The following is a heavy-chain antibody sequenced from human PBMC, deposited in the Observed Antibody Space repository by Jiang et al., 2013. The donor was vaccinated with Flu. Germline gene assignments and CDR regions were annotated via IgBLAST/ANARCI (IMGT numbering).Heavy chain of an antibody. CDR3: ARELYYDFWALDY. V-gene: IGHV4-61*02. Sequence: GPGLVKPSQTLSLTCTVSGGSISSGSYYWSWIRQPAGKGLEWIGRIYTSGSTNYNPSLKSRVTISVDTSKNQFSLKLSSVTAADTAVYYCARELYYDFWALDYWGQGTLVTVSS. CDR2: IYTSGST. CDR1: GGSISSGSYY. D-gene: IGHD3-3*01. J-gene: IGHJ4*02.